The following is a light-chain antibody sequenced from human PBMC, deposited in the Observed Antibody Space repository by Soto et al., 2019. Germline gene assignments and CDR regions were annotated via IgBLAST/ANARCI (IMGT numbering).Light chain of an antibody. Sequence: EIRVTQSPSSLSASPGERATITCRASQGIGSDLAWYQQKPGQAPRRLIYATSSLDSEVPVRFSGSGSGTEFALTISSVQPEDFAIYYCQQHNTSPGTFGQGTRLEIK. J-gene: IGKJ5*01. CDR1: QGIGSD. CDR3: QQHNTSPGT. V-gene: IGKV1-17*01. CDR2: ATS.